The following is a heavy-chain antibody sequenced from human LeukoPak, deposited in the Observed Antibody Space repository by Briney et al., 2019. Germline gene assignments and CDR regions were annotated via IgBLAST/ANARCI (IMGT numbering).Heavy chain of an antibody. D-gene: IGHD6-19*01. CDR2: IYYSGST. V-gene: IGHV4-61*01. Sequence: SETLSLTCTVSGYSISSSYYWSWIRQPPGKGLEWIGYIYYSGSTNYNPSLKSRVTISVDTSKNQFSLKLSSVTAADTAVYYCARGPIAVAGLDAFDIWGQGTMVTVSS. CDR3: ARGPIAVAGLDAFDI. J-gene: IGHJ3*02. CDR1: GYSISSSYY.